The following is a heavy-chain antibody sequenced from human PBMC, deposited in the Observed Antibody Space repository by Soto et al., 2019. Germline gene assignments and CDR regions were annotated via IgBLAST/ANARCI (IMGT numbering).Heavy chain of an antibody. CDR2: ISDSGAYT. D-gene: IGHD3-16*02. Sequence: GASLRLSRTDCGCNFPSYAMNWVQQAPGKWLQWVSAISDSGAYTYYADSVKGRFTISRDNSKNTLYLQMNSLRAEDTAVYYCARDRMALYRYYGMDGWGQGTTVTVSS. V-gene: IGHV3-23*01. CDR3: ARDRMALYRYYGMDG. J-gene: IGHJ6*02. CDR1: GCNFPSYA.